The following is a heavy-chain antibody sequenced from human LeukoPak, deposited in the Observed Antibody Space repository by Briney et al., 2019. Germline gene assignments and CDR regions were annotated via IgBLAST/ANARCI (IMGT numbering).Heavy chain of an antibody. J-gene: IGHJ4*02. CDR2: ISGSGGST. D-gene: IGHD2-2*01. CDR3: AKGGKGVVPAAIRSFAY. V-gene: IGHV3-23*01. Sequence: GGSLRLSCAASGFTFSSYAMSWVRQAPGKGLEWVSAISGSGGSTYYADSVKGRFTISRDNSKNTLYLQMNSLRAEDTAVYYCAKGGKGVVPAAIRSFAYWGQGTLVTVSS. CDR1: GFTFSSYA.